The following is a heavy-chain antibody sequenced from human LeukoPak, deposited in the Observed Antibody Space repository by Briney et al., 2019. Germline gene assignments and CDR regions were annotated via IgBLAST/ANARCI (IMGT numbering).Heavy chain of an antibody. CDR3: ARTDYYDSSGYFDY. CDR1: GYTFNGYY. J-gene: IGHJ4*02. Sequence: ASVKVSCKASGYTFNGYYIHRVRQAPGQGLEWMGWINPKSGGTNYAQKFQGRVTMTRDTSISSAYMELNRLRSDDTAVYYCARTDYYDSSGYFDYWGQGTLVTVSS. D-gene: IGHD3-22*01. V-gene: IGHV1-2*02. CDR2: INPKSGGT.